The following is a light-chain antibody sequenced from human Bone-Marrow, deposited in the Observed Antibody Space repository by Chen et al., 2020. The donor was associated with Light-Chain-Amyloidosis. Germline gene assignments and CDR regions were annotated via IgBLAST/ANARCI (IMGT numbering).Light chain of an antibody. V-gene: IGLV2-23*01. CDR2: GDF. CDR3: CAYTGSSTWV. CDR1: NSDVGNYNL. Sequence: QSALTQPASVSGSPGQSITISCTASNSDVGNYNLVSWYQHHPGKAPKLIIYGDFKRPSGVSNRFSGSKSGNTASLTISGLQNEDEAHYHCCAYTGSSTWVFGGGTKLTVI. J-gene: IGLJ3*02.